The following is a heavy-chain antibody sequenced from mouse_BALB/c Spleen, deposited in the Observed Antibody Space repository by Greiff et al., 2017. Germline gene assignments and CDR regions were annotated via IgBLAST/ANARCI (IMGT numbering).Heavy chain of an antibody. Sequence: EVQLVESGGGLVKPGGSLKLSCAASGFTFSSYTMSWVRQTPEKRLEWVATISSGGSYTYYPDSVKGRFTISRDNAKNTLYLQMSSLKSEDTAMYYCTRDRETTASYFDYWGQGTTLTVSS. J-gene: IGHJ2*01. V-gene: IGHV5-6-4*01. CDR1: GFTFSSYT. CDR2: ISSGGSYT. D-gene: IGHD1-2*01. CDR3: TRDRETTASYFDY.